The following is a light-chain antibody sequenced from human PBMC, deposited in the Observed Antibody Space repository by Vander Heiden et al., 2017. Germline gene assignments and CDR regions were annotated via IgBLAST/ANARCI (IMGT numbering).Light chain of an antibody. V-gene: IGLV1-44*01. CDR1: SSNSGSNT. CDR2: SNN. CDR3: AAWDDSLIWV. Sequence: QSVLTQPPSASGTPGQRVTISCSGSSSNSGSNTVNWYQQLPGTAPKLLIYSNNQRPSGVPDRFSGSKSGPSASLAISGLQSEDEADYYCAAWDDSLIWVFGGGTKLTVL. J-gene: IGLJ3*02.